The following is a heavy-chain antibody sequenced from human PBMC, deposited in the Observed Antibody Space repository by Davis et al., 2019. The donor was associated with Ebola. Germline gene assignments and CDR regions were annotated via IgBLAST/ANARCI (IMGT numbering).Heavy chain of an antibody. CDR3: AKTVDYEGYDYVWGTYRFHY. Sequence: PSETLSLTCTVSGGSISSSSYYWGWIRQPPGKGLEWVSVISASGGSTYYADSVKGRFTISRDNSKNTLYLQMNSLRAEDTAVYYCAKTVDYEGYDYVWGTYRFHYWGQGTLVTVSS. V-gene: IGHV3-23*01. D-gene: IGHD3-16*02. CDR1: GGSISSSSYY. J-gene: IGHJ4*02. CDR2: ISASGGST.